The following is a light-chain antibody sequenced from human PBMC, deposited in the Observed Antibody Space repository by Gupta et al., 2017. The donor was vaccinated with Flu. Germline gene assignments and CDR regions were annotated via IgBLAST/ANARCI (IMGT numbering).Light chain of an antibody. CDR1: QDISNY. J-gene: IGKJ2*01. CDR2: DAS. Sequence: DIQMTQSPSSLSASVGDRVTITCLVSQDISNYLDWYQQKPGKSPKLLIYDASNWASGVPSRFSGSGSGTDFTFTISSLQPEDIAAYYCKQDVNPPPHTFGQGTKLEIK. CDR3: KQDVNPPPHT. V-gene: IGKV1-33*01.